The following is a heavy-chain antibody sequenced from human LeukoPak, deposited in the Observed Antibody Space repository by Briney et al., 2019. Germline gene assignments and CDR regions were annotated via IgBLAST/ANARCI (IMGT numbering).Heavy chain of an antibody. CDR2: ISGSGGTT. V-gene: IGHV3-23*01. D-gene: IGHD3-22*01. Sequence: PGRSLRLSCAASGFTFDDYAMHWVRQAPGKGLEWVSAISGSGGTTYYADSVKGRFTISRDNSKNTLYLQMNSLRAEDTAVYYCAKCAQYYYDSSGYYFDYWGQGTLVTVSS. CDR3: AKCAQYYYDSSGYYFDY. CDR1: GFTFDDYA. J-gene: IGHJ4*02.